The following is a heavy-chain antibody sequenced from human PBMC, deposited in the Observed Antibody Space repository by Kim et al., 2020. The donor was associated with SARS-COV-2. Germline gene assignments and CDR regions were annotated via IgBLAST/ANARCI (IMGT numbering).Heavy chain of an antibody. Sequence: GGSLRLSCAASGFTFSDYYMSWIRQAPGKGLEWVSYISSRGGSTTQYAESVKGRVTISRDNAKNSLYLQMNSRRAEDTAVYYCARNRNYYDSSGLDYLGQGTLVTVSS. V-gene: IGHV3-11*04. J-gene: IGHJ4*02. CDR3: ARNRNYYDSSGLDY. CDR1: GFTFSDYY. D-gene: IGHD3-22*01. CDR2: ISSRGGSTT.